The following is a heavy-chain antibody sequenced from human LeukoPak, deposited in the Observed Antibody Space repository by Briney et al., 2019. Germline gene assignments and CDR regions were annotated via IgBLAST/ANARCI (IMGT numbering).Heavy chain of an antibody. CDR3: ARALPGYSSGWYDY. V-gene: IGHV4-39*07. Sequence: PSETLSLTCTVSGGSIISSSYYWGWIRQPPGKGLEWIGSIYYTGSTYYNPSLRSRVTMSVDTSRNQFSLKLSSVTAADTAVFYCARALPGYSSGWYDYWGQGTLVTVSS. CDR2: IYYTGST. J-gene: IGHJ4*02. CDR1: GGSIISSSYY. D-gene: IGHD6-19*01.